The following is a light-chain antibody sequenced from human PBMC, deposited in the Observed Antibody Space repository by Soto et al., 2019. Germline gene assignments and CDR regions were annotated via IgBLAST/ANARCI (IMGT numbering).Light chain of an antibody. CDR3: QQRSNWPPLT. CDR1: QSVSSY. V-gene: IGKV3-11*01. Sequence: EIVLTQSPATLSLSPGERATLSCRASQSVSSYLAWYQQKPGQAPRLLIYDASSRATGIPARFSGSGSGTDFTLTIRSLEPEDFAVYYWQQRSNWPPLTFGGGTKVEIK. J-gene: IGKJ4*01. CDR2: DAS.